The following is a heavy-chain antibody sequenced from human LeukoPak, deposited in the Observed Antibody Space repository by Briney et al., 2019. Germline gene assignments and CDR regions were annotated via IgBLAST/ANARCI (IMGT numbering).Heavy chain of an antibody. V-gene: IGHV3-11*04. CDR1: GFTFSDYY. Sequence: PGGSLRLSCAASGFTFSDYYMSWIRQAPGKGLEWVSYISSSGSTIYYADSVKGRFTISRDNAKNSLYLQMNSLRAEDSAVYYCARGPYCSSTSCYNFAFDIWGQGTMVTVSS. CDR3: ARGPYCSSTSCYNFAFDI. J-gene: IGHJ3*02. CDR2: ISSSGSTI. D-gene: IGHD2-2*02.